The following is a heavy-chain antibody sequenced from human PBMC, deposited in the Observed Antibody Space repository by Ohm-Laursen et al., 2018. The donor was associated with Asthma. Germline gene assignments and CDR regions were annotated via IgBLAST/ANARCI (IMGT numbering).Heavy chain of an antibody. CDR1: GGSISSGGYY. J-gene: IGHJ4*02. Sequence: SQTLSLTCTVSGGSISSGGYYWSWIRQHPGKGLEWIGYIYYSGSTYYNPSLKSRVTISVDTSKNQFSLKLSSVTAADTAVYYCARAYYDILTGYSRPYYFDYWGQGTLVTVSS. D-gene: IGHD3-9*01. CDR2: IYYSGST. V-gene: IGHV4-31*03. CDR3: ARAYYDILTGYSRPYYFDY.